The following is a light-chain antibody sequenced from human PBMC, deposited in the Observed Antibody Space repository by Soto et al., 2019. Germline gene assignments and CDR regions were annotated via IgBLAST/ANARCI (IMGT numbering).Light chain of an antibody. CDR2: EVS. CDR3: SSYAGSNNYV. J-gene: IGLJ1*01. V-gene: IGLV2-8*01. Sequence: QSALTQPPSASGSPGQSVTISCTGTSSDVGAYNYVSWYQFHAGKAPKLIVYEVSKRPSDVPDRFSASKSGNTASLTVSGLQTEYEADYYCSSYAGSNNYVFGIGTKVTVL. CDR1: SSDVGAYNY.